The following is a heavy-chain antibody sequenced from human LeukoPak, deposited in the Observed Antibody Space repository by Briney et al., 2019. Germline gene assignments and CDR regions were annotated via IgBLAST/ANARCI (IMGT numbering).Heavy chain of an antibody. D-gene: IGHD6-25*01. Sequence: PGGSLRLSCAASGFTFSSYSMNWVRQAPGKGLEWVSFISRGSSSIYYADSVQGRFTISRDNAKNSLYLQMNSLRAEDTAVYYCACSIAADPFDYWGQGTLVTVSS. CDR3: ACSIAADPFDY. J-gene: IGHJ4*02. CDR2: ISRGSSSI. V-gene: IGHV3-21*06. CDR1: GFTFSSYS.